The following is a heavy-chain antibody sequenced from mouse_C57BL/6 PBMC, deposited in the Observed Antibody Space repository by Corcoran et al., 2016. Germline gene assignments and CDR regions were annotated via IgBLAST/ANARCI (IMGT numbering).Heavy chain of an antibody. CDR3: ARSPFITFYFDY. D-gene: IGHD1-1*01. CDR2: INTYSGVP. V-gene: IGHV9-3*01. J-gene: IGHJ2*01. CDR1: GYTFTTYG. Sequence: QIQSVQSGPELKKPGETVKISCKASGYTFTTYGMSWVKQAPGKGLKWMGWINTYSGVPTYADDFKGRFAFSLETSASTAYLQINNLKNEDTATYFCARSPFITFYFDYWGQGTTLTVSS.